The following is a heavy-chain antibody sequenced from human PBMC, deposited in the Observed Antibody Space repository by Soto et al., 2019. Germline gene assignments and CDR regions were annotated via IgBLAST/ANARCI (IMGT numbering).Heavy chain of an antibody. CDR2: ISPGGSQT. D-gene: IGHD1-26*01. CDR3: SWSLNY. J-gene: IGHJ4*02. CDR1: GFPFSSSW. V-gene: IGHV3-7*01. Sequence: PGGSLRRSCAASGFPFSSSWMDWVRRAPGKGLEWVANISPGGSQTYYLDSVKGRFTVSRDNAENSLYLQMDSVRVKDSAVYFCSWSLNYWGQGTRVTVSS.